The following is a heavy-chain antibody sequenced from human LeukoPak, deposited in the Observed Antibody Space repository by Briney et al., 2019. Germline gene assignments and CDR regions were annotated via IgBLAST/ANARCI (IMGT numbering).Heavy chain of an antibody. Sequence: ASVKVSCKASGYTFTSYYMHWVRQAPGQGLEWMGXXXXXXGSTSYAQKFQGRVTITADKSTSTAYMELSSLRSGDTAVYYCARGPAYCSSTSCYQMDDAFDIWGQGTTVTVSS. V-gene: IGHV1-46*01. D-gene: IGHD2-2*01. CDR1: GYTFTSYY. CDR2: XXXXXGST. J-gene: IGHJ3*02. CDR3: ARGPAYCSSTSCYQMDDAFDI.